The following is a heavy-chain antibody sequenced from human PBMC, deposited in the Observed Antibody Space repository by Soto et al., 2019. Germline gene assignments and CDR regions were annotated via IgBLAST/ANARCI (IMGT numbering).Heavy chain of an antibody. CDR3: TTTGGYRWEVPGYFDY. CDR2: IIPIFGTA. CDR1: GGTFSSYA. Sequence: ASVKVSCKASGGTFSSYAISWVRQAPGQGLEWMGGIIPIFGTANYAQKFQGRVTITADESTSTAYMGLSSLRSEDTAVYYCTTTGGYRWEVPGYFDYWGQGPLVTVSS. J-gene: IGHJ4*02. D-gene: IGHD1-26*01. V-gene: IGHV1-69*13.